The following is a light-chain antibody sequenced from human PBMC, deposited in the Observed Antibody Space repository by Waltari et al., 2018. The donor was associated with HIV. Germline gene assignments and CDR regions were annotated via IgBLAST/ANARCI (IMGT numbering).Light chain of an antibody. CDR1: SSNIGAGYA. CDR2: GNP. V-gene: IGLV1-40*01. CDR3: QSYDSSLRGV. Sequence: QSVLTQPPSVSGAPGQRVTISCPGSSSNIGAGYAVHWYQQLPGIAPKPLIHGNPTRPSGVPDRFSGSKSGTSASLAITGLQAEDEADYYCQSYDSSLRGVFGGGTKLTVL. J-gene: IGLJ3*02.